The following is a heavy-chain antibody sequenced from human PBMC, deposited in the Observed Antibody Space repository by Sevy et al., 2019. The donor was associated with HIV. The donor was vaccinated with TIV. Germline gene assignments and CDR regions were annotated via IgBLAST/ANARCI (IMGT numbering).Heavy chain of an antibody. V-gene: IGHV3-74*01. D-gene: IGHD6-25*01. Sequence: GGSLRLSCAASGFSFNSYWMHWVRQAPGKGLEWVSHISDDGIGTTYAASVKGRFTISRDNAKNTLYLQMNSLRGEDTALYYCHAASQGSWGQGTLVTVSS. CDR1: GFSFNSYW. CDR2: ISDDGIGT. CDR3: HAASQGS. J-gene: IGHJ5*02.